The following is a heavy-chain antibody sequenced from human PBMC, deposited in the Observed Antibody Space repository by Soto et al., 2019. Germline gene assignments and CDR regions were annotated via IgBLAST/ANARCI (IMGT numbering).Heavy chain of an antibody. D-gene: IGHD3-16*01. CDR3: VAYNSTWGIH. CDR2: IKYDGSTT. J-gene: IGHJ4*02. CDR1: GFSFSNYW. Sequence: EVQLVESGGSLVQPGGSLRLSCAASGFSFSNYWMNWVRQAPGKGLEWVANIKYDGSTTDYVDSVKGRFTISRDNVKNSLHLQMTSLRAEDTGVFYCVAYNSTWGIHWGQGTLVSVSS. V-gene: IGHV3-7*01.